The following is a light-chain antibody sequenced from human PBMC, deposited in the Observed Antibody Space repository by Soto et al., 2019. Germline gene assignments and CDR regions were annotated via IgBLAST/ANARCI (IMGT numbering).Light chain of an antibody. Sequence: QSALTQPPSASGTPGQRVTISCSGSSSNIGTYTVNWYQQFPGTAPKLLIYNNDQRPSGVPDRFSGFKYGTAASLAISGLQSEDEAEYYCVAWDDSLSGLYVFGTGTKVTVL. CDR3: VAWDDSLSGLYV. V-gene: IGLV1-44*01. CDR1: SSNIGTYT. CDR2: NND. J-gene: IGLJ1*01.